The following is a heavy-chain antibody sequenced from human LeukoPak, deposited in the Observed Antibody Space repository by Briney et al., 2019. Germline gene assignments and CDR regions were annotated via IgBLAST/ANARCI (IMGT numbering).Heavy chain of an antibody. D-gene: IGHD3-3*01. J-gene: IGHJ6*02. CDR2: ISGSGGST. Sequence: GGSLRLSCAASVFTFSSYAMSWVRQAPGEGREWVSAISGSGGSTYYADSVKGRFTISRDNSKNTLYLQMNSLRAEDTAVYYCAKDLEAGFWSGYPFYYGMDVWGQGTTVTVSS. V-gene: IGHV3-23*01. CDR3: AKDLEAGFWSGYPFYYGMDV. CDR1: VFTFSSYA.